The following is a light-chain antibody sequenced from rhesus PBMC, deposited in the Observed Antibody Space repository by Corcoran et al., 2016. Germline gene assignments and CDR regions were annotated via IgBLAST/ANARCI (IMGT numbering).Light chain of an antibody. CDR1: QSVSSS. Sequence: VILTQSPATLSLSPGERATLSCRASQSVSSSLAWYQQKPGQAPKLLVHSAYFRATGIPDRFRGSGSRTEFTLTISSLEPEDVGVYHCQQYNDLLPSFGQGTKVEIK. CDR3: QQYNDLLPS. J-gene: IGKJ2*01. V-gene: IGKV3-40*03. CDR2: SAY.